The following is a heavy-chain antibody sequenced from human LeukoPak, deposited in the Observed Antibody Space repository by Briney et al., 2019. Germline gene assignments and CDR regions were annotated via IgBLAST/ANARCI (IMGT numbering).Heavy chain of an antibody. V-gene: IGHV3-23*01. CDR1: GFTFTSYS. Sequence: GGSLRLSCAASGFTFTSYSMNWVRQAPGKGLEWVSTISGGGGSTYYADSVKGRFTISRDNSKNTLYLQMNSLRAEDTAVYYCAKVPKPTYYYDSSGFGGEAFDYWGQGTLVTVSS. CDR3: AKVPKPTYYYDSSGFGGEAFDY. D-gene: IGHD3-22*01. CDR2: ISGGGGST. J-gene: IGHJ4*02.